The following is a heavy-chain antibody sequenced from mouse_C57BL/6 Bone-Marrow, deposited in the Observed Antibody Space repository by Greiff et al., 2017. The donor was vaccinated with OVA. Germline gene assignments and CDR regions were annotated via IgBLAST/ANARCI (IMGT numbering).Heavy chain of an antibody. J-gene: IGHJ3*01. CDR3: ARKGYYSNSWFAY. D-gene: IGHD2-5*01. CDR1: GYSITSGYY. Sequence: VQLKQSGPGLVKPSQSLSLTCSVTGYSITSGYYWNWIRQFPGNKLEWMGYISYDGSNNYNPSLKNRISITRDTSKNQFFLKLSSVTTEDTATYYGARKGYYSNSWFAYWGQGTLVTVSA. CDR2: ISYDGSN. V-gene: IGHV3-6*01.